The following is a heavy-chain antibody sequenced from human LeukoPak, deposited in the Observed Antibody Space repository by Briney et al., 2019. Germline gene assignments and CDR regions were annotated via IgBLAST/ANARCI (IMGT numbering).Heavy chain of an antibody. D-gene: IGHD3-10*01. CDR3: ARVDGSGGMDV. J-gene: IGHJ6*04. V-gene: IGHV1-69*06. CDR2: IIPIFGTA. Sequence: ASVKVSCKAPGGTFSSYAISWVRQAPGQGLEWMGGIIPIFGTANYAQKFQGRVTITADKSTSTAYMELSSLRSEDTAVYYCARVDGSGGMDVWGKGTTVTVSS. CDR1: GGTFSSYA.